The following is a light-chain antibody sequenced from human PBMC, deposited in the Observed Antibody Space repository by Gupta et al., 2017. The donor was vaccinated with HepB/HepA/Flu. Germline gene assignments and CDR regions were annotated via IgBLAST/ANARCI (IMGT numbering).Light chain of an antibody. CDR1: LPIANW. V-gene: IGKV1-12*01. CDR2: AGS. Sequence: DIQMTQSPSSGSASVGDRVTLPCRANLPIANWVAWYQQKPGKAPKLLIYAGSTLQSGVPSRFSGSGSGTDFTLTISSLQPEDSATYYCQRANSFSLTFGGGTKVEIK. J-gene: IGKJ4*01. CDR3: QRANSFSLT.